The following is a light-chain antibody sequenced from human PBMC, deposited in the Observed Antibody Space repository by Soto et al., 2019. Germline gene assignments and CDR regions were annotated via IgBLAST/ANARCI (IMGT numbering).Light chain of an antibody. V-gene: IGLV3-21*02. CDR2: DDS. CDR3: QEWDSXSDHPGA. Sequence: SYELTQPPSVSVAPGQTARITCGGNNIGSKSVHWYQRKPGQAPVLVVYDDSDRPSGIPERFSGSNSGNTATLTISRVEAGDXXXXXCQEWDSXSDHPGAFGGGTKLTVL. CDR1: NIGSKS. J-gene: IGLJ2*01.